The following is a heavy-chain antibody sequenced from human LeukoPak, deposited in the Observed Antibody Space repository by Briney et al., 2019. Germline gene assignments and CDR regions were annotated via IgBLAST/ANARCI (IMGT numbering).Heavy chain of an antibody. Sequence: ASVKVSCKASGYTFTSYDINWVRQATGQGLEWMRWMNPNSGNTGYAQKFQGRVTMTRNTSISTAYMELSSLRSEDTAVYYCARGGYSGYPARIDYWGQGTLVTVSS. J-gene: IGHJ4*02. CDR2: MNPNSGNT. V-gene: IGHV1-8*01. D-gene: IGHD5-12*01. CDR3: ARGGYSGYPARIDY. CDR1: GYTFTSYD.